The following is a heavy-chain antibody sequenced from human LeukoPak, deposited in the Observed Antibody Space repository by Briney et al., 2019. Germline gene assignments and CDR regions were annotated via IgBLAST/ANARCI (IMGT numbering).Heavy chain of an antibody. CDR2: IDPSGGST. CDR3: ARGDGDSDSNGVLMGWFDP. V-gene: IGHV1-46*01. J-gene: IGHJ5*02. Sequence: ASVKVSCKASGYTFTAYYMHWVRQAPGQGLEWMGVIDPSGGSTSYAQRFQDRVTMTGDTSTSTVYMELSSLRSEDTAVYYCARGDGDSDSNGVLMGWFDPWGQGTLVTVSS. D-gene: IGHD3-22*01. CDR1: GYTFTAYY.